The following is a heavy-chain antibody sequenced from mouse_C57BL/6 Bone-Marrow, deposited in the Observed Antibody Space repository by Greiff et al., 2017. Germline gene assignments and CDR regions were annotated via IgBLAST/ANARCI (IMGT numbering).Heavy chain of an antibody. Sequence: QVQLQQPGAELVKPGASVKLSCKASGYTFTSYWMHWVKQRPGQGLEWIGMIHPNSGSTNYNEKFKSKATLTADKSSSTAYLQLSSLTSEDSAVYYCARMTWGNYGSTRDYWGQGTTLTVSS. CDR3: ARMTWGNYGSTRDY. CDR2: IHPNSGST. D-gene: IGHD1-1*01. V-gene: IGHV1-64*01. J-gene: IGHJ2*01. CDR1: GYTFTSYW.